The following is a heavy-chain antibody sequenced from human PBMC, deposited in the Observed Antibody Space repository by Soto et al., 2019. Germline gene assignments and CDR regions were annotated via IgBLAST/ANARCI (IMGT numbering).Heavy chain of an antibody. V-gene: IGHV1-69*12. CDR2: IIPILGTS. Sequence: QVQLVQSGAEVKKPGSSVKVSCKASGGTFSNYAVSWVRQAPGQGLEWMGGIIPILGTSNYAQKFQGRVTITADESTSTASMELNSLRSEDSAFYYCARAIGLTEGAHFDKWGKGTLVTVSS. J-gene: IGHJ4*02. CDR1: GGTFSNYA. CDR3: ARAIGLTEGAHFDK. D-gene: IGHD2-21*02.